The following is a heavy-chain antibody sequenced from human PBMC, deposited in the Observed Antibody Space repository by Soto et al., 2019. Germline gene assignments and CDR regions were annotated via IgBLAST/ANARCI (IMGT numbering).Heavy chain of an antibody. Sequence: GGSLRLSCAASGFTFSSYSMNWVRQAPGKGLEWVSSISSSSSYIYYADSVKGRFTISRDNAKNSLYLQMNSLRAEDTAVYYCARSIAVAGSNYYYYGMDVWGQGTTVTVSS. D-gene: IGHD6-19*01. V-gene: IGHV3-21*01. CDR1: GFTFSSYS. CDR3: ARSIAVAGSNYYYYGMDV. CDR2: ISSSSSYI. J-gene: IGHJ6*02.